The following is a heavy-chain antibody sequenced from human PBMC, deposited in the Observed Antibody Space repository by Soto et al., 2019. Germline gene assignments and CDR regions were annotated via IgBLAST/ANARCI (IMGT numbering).Heavy chain of an antibody. CDR2: IYYSGST. D-gene: IGHD5-18*01. J-gene: IGHJ4*02. CDR1: GGSISSYY. CDR3: ARVRGYSYGYGSFDY. V-gene: IGHV4-59*01. Sequence: SETLSLTCAVSGGSISSYYWSWIRQPPGKGLEWIGYIYYSGSTNYNPSLKSRVTISVDTSKKQFSLKLSSVTAADTAVYYCARVRGYSYGYGSFDYWGQGTLVTVSS.